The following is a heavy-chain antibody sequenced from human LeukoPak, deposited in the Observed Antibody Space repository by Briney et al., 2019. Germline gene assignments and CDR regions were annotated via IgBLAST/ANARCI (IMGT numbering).Heavy chain of an antibody. D-gene: IGHD1-26*01. J-gene: IGHJ4*02. CDR1: GGPVTEYY. Sequence: PSETLSLTCSVSGGPVTEYYWSWIRQPPGKGLEWIGYTYHTGSTNYSPSLKSRVTMSVDASRNQFSLKLVSVTAAATAVYYCARDRGSTGYYYLDSWGQGILVTVSS. CDR2: TYHTGST. V-gene: IGHV4-59*02. CDR3: ARDRGSTGYYYLDS.